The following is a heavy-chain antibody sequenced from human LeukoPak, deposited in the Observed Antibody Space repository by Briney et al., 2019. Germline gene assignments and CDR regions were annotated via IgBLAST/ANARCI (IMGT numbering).Heavy chain of an antibody. Sequence: QSGGSLRLSCATSGFTFSSIWMSWVRQAPGKGLEWVANIKQDGSEKYYVDSVKGRFTISRDNAKNSLYLQMNSLRAEDTAVYYCARDQRYCSSSSCPWEPFDYWGQGTLVTVSS. CDR3: ARDQRYCSSSSCPWEPFDY. CDR2: IKQDGSEK. J-gene: IGHJ4*02. CDR1: GFTFSSIW. D-gene: IGHD2-2*01. V-gene: IGHV3-7*05.